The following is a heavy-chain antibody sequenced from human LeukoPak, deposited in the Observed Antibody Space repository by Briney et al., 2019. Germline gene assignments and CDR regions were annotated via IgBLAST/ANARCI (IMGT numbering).Heavy chain of an antibody. Sequence: SETLSLTCAVSGGSISSSNWGSWVRQPPGKGLEWGGEIYHSGSTNYNPSLKSRVTISVDKSKTQFSLKLSSVTAADTAVYYCASDSGTTGTTIPDWGQGTLVTVSS. J-gene: IGHJ4*02. CDR2: IYHSGST. CDR3: ASDSGTTGTTIPD. V-gene: IGHV4-4*02. CDR1: GGSISSSNW. D-gene: IGHD1-1*01.